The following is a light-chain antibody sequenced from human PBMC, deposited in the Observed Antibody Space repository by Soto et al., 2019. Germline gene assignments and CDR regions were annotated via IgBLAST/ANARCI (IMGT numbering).Light chain of an antibody. CDR3: QQYYTTPLT. CDR1: QSVLYSSNNKNY. V-gene: IGKV4-1*01. Sequence: DIVLTQSPDSLAVSLGERATFNCKSSQSVLYSSNNKNYLAWYQQKPGQPPKLVIYWASTRESGVPDRFSGSGSGTDFTLTISSPQAEDVAVYYCQQYYTTPLTFGPGTKVDIK. CDR2: WAS. J-gene: IGKJ3*01.